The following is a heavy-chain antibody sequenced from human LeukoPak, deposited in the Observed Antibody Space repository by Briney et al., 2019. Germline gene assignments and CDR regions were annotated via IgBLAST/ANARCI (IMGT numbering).Heavy chain of an antibody. Sequence: SQTLSLTCAISGDSVSSNSAAWNWITQSPSGGLEWLGRTYYMSKWYTDYAVSVKSRITINPDTSKNQFSLQLNSVTPEDTAVYYCARERDGYNYVELWCFDLWGRGTLVTVSS. CDR2: TYYMSKWYT. V-gene: IGHV6-1*01. CDR1: GDSVSSNSAA. J-gene: IGHJ2*01. D-gene: IGHD5-24*01. CDR3: ARERDGYNYVELWCFDL.